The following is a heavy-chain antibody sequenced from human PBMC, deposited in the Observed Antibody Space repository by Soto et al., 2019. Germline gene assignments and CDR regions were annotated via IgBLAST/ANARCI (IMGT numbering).Heavy chain of an antibody. D-gene: IGHD3-10*01. Sequence: ASVKVSCKASGYTFTGYYMHWVRQAPGQGLEWMGCINTNSGGTNYAQKFQGWVTMTRYTSISTAYMELSRLRSYDTAVYYCARADGSGSSIDYWGQGTLVTVSS. CDR1: GYTFTGYY. CDR2: INTNSGGT. J-gene: IGHJ4*02. V-gene: IGHV1-2*04. CDR3: ARADGSGSSIDY.